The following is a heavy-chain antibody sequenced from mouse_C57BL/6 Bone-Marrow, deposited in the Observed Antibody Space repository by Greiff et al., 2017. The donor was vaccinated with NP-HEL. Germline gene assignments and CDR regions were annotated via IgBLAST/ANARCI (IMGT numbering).Heavy chain of an antibody. V-gene: IGHV1-81*01. D-gene: IGHD4-1*01. CDR1: GYIFTSYG. J-gene: IGHJ1*03. Sequence: QVQLQQSGAELARPGASVKLSCKASGYIFTSYGISWVKQRTGQGLEWIGEIYPRSGNTYYNEKFKGKATLTADKSSSTAYMELRSLTSEDSAVYFCARLPGKRYFDVWGTGTTVTVSS. CDR2: IYPRSGNT. CDR3: ARLPGKRYFDV.